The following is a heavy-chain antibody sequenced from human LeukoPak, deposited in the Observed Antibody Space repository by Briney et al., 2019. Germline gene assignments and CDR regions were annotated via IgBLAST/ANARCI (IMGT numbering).Heavy chain of an antibody. J-gene: IGHJ4*02. V-gene: IGHV3-7*03. CDR2: LNEDGSEK. CDR1: GFPFSTYW. CDR3: ARAVTSTEGY. Sequence: PGGSPRLSCAASGFPFSTYWMTWVRQAPGKGLEWVASLNEDGSEKYYVDSVKGRFTISRDNAQKSLYLEMKSLSAKDTAVYYCARAVTSTEGYWGQGTLVTVSS.